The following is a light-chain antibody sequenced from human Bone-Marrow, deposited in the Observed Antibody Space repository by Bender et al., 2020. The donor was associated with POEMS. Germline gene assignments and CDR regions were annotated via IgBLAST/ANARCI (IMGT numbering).Light chain of an antibody. CDR2: DVN. Sequence: QSALTQPRSVSGSPGQSVTISCTGTSSNVVISNYIAWYQHLPGRAPKLLIYDVNKRPAGVPDRFSGSKSGDTASLTISGLQAEDEGDYYCCPYVGNFWVFGGGTTLTVL. CDR3: CPYVGNFWV. J-gene: IGLJ3*02. V-gene: IGLV2-11*01. CDR1: SSNVVISNY.